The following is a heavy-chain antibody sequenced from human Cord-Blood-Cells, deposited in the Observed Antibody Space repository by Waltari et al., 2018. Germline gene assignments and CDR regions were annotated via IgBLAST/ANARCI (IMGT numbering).Heavy chain of an antibody. Sequence: QVQLQESGPGLVKPSETLSLRCTVPGGSIRSYHWSWIRQPPGKGLEWIVFIYYSGRTNDNPSLKSRITISVDPSKNQFSLKLNSVTASVTAVYYCARRIVGSYSVYWGQRTLVTFSS. J-gene: IGHJ4*02. CDR2: IYYSGRT. D-gene: IGHD1-26*01. CDR3: ARRIVGSYSVY. CDR1: GGSIRSYH. V-gene: IGHV4-59*01.